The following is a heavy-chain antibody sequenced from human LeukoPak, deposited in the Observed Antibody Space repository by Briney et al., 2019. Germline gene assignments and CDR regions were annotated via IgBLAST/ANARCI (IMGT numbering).Heavy chain of an antibody. CDR3: AREDSSGYYGGAFDI. Sequence: PGGSLRLSCAASGFIFSSYWMTWVRQAPGKGLEWVSYISRSSTTIYYADSVKGRFTISRDSAKNSLYLQMNSLRAEDTAVYYCAREDSSGYYGGAFDIWGQGTMVTVSS. CDR2: ISRSSTTI. CDR1: GFIFSSYW. J-gene: IGHJ3*02. D-gene: IGHD3-22*01. V-gene: IGHV3-48*04.